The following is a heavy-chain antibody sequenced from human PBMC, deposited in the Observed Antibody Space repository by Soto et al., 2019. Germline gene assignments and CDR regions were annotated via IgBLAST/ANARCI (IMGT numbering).Heavy chain of an antibody. J-gene: IGHJ4*01. CDR2: INLDGTKT. D-gene: IGHD2-8*02. CDR1: GFMFGAHW. V-gene: IGHV3-74*01. Sequence: EVQLVEAGGGLVRPGGSLKLSCAASGFMFGAHWMHWVRQGPDKGLVFVARINLDGTKTNYADFVEGRFTISRDNAKKTLYLEMNSLRGDDTAVYFCARELVHGYLDLWGQGDLFTVFS. CDR3: ARELVHGYLDL.